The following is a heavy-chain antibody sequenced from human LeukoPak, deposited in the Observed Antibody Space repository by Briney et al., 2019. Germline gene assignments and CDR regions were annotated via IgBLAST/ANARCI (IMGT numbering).Heavy chain of an antibody. Sequence: GGSLRLSCAASGFTFSIYWMSWVRQAPGKGLEWVANINQGGSEKYYVDSVKGRFTISRDNAKNSLYLQMNSLRAEDTAVYYCARIYDNSGYYDYWGQGTLVTVSS. V-gene: IGHV3-7*04. CDR3: ARIYDNSGYYDY. J-gene: IGHJ4*02. CDR1: GFTFSIYW. D-gene: IGHD3-22*01. CDR2: INQGGSEK.